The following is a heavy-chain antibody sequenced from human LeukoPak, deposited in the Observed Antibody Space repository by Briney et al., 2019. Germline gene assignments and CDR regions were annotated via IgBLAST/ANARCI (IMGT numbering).Heavy chain of an antibody. CDR3: ARHFNWFDP. CDR1: GGSFSGYY. J-gene: IGHJ5*02. V-gene: IGHV4-34*01. D-gene: IGHD3-3*02. CDR2: INHSGST. Sequence: ASETLSLTCAVYGGSFSGYYWSWIRQPPGKGLEWIGEINHSGSTNYNPSLKSRVTISVDTSKNQFSLKLSSVTAADTAVYYCARHFNWFDPWGQGTLVTVSS.